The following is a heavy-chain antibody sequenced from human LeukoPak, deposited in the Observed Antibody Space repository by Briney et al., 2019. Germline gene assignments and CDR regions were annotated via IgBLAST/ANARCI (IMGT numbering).Heavy chain of an antibody. D-gene: IGHD3-9*01. J-gene: IGHJ3*02. CDR2: IKQDGSEK. CDR3: ARGDDILTYDAFDI. CDR1: GFTFSSYW. V-gene: IGHV3-7*01. Sequence: GSLRLSCAASGFTFSSYWMSWVRQAPGKGLEWVANIKQDGSEKYYVDSVKGRFTISRDNAKNSLYLQMNSLRAEDTAVYYCARGDDILTYDAFDIWGQGTMVTVSS.